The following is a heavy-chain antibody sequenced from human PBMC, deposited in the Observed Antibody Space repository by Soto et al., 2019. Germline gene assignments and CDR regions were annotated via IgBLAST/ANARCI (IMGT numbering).Heavy chain of an antibody. D-gene: IGHD1-1*01. Sequence: QVQLVQSGAEVKKPGALVKVSCKASGYTFTSYGINWVRQAPGQGLEWMGWISAYNGNTDSAQSLQDRVTMTTDTSTSTAYMELRSLRSDDTALYYCARGTGTTSEGSPFDFWGQGTLVTVSS. CDR3: ARGTGTTSEGSPFDF. V-gene: IGHV1-18*01. CDR2: ISAYNGNT. CDR1: GYTFTSYG. J-gene: IGHJ4*02.